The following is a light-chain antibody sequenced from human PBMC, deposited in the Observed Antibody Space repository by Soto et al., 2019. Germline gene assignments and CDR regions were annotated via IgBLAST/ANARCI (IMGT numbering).Light chain of an antibody. CDR3: QQYNNWPQT. V-gene: IGKV3-15*01. Sequence: VMTQAPATLSVYPGERATLSCRASQTINNNVAWYQLKDGQVPRLLIYGASTRAADVPARFSGGGSGTEFTLTISSLQSEDFAEYHCQQYNNWPQTFGQGTKVDI. CDR2: GAS. J-gene: IGKJ1*01. CDR1: QTINNN.